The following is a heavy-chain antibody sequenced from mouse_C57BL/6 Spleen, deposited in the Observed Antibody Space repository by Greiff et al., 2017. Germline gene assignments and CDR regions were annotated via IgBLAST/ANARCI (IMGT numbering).Heavy chain of an antibody. V-gene: IGHV1-26*01. CDR1: GYTFTDYY. J-gene: IGHJ3*01. CDR3: ASIYYDYHEGFAY. CDR2: INPNNGGT. D-gene: IGHD2-4*01. Sequence: EVQLQQSGPELVKPGASVKISCKASGYTFTDYYMNWVKQSHGKSLEWIGDINPNNGGTSYNQKFKGKATLTVDTSSSTAYMELRSLTSEDSAVYYCASIYYDYHEGFAYWGQGTLVTVSA.